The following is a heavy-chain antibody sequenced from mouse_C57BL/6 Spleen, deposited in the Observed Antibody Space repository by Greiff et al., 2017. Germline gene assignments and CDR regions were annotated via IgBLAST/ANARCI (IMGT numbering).Heavy chain of an antibody. CDR1: GYTFTSYW. V-gene: IGHV1-64*01. CDR2: IHPNSGST. Sequence: QVQLQQPGAELVKPGASVKLSCKASGYTFTSYWMHWVKQRPGQGLEWIGIIHPNSGSTNYNEKFKSKATLTLDKSSSTAYMQLSSLTSEDSAVYYCARWYGNYFYYAMDYWGQGTSVTVSS. CDR3: ARWYGNYFYYAMDY. D-gene: IGHD2-10*02. J-gene: IGHJ4*01.